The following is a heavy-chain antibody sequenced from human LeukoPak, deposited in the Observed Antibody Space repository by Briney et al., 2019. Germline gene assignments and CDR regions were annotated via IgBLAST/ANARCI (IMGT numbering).Heavy chain of an antibody. J-gene: IGHJ6*02. Sequence: ASVKVSCKASGYTFTSYGISWVRQAPGQGLEWMGWISAYNGNTNYAQKLQGRVTMTTDTSTSTAYMELRSLRSDDTAVYYCARDGVVAPVGYCSGGSCPPYYYYGMDVWGQGTTVTVSS. D-gene: IGHD2-15*01. CDR2: ISAYNGNT. CDR3: ARDGVVAPVGYCSGGSCPPYYYYGMDV. CDR1: GYTFTSYG. V-gene: IGHV1-18*01.